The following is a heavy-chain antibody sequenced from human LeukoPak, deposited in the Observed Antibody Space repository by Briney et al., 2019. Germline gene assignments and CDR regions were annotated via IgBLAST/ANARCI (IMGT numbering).Heavy chain of an antibody. CDR2: ISGSGGST. V-gene: IGHV3-23*01. CDR1: GFTFSSYA. J-gene: IGHJ4*02. D-gene: IGHD2-2*01. CDR3: AKLASIVVVPAAWGYY. Sequence: GGSLRLSCAASGFTFSSYAMSWVRQAPGKGLEWVSAISGSGGSTYYADSVKGRFTISRDNSKNTLYRQMNSLRAEDTAVYYCAKLASIVVVPAAWGYYWGQGTLVTVSS.